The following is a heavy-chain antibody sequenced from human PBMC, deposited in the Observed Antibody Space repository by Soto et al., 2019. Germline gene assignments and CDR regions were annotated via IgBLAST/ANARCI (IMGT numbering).Heavy chain of an antibody. Sequence: QVRLEQSGAEVKKPGASVSISCKTSGFTFTTYYIHWVRQAPGQGLEWMGMIDPSGGSTTYAQKFQGRITMTSDMSTSTVYMELSSLRSEDTAVYYCARVPYDTTGYYVFWGQGTLVTVSS. CDR3: ARVPYDTTGYYVF. V-gene: IGHV1-46*01. CDR1: GFTFTTYY. CDR2: IDPSGGST. D-gene: IGHD3-22*01. J-gene: IGHJ4*02.